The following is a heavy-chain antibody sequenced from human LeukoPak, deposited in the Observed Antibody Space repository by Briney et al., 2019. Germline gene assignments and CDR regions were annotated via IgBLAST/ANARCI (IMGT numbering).Heavy chain of an antibody. D-gene: IGHD3-22*01. V-gene: IGHV3-23*01. J-gene: IGHJ4*02. Sequence: GGSLRLSCAASGFTFSSYAMHWVRQAPGKGLEWVSSISSGGDRINYADSVKGRFTISRDDSQNTLYLQMNSLSVEDTAVYFCAKDYYNHQFDCWGQGTLVTVSS. CDR1: GFTFSSYA. CDR2: ISSGGDRI. CDR3: AKDYYNHQFDC.